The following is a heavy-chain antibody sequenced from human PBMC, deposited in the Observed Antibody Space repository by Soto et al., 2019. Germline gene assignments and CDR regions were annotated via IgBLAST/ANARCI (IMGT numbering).Heavy chain of an antibody. J-gene: IGHJ6*02. CDR2: IWYDGSNK. D-gene: IGHD3-22*01. V-gene: IGHV3-33*01. Sequence: QVQLVESGGGVVQPGRSLRLSCAASGFTFSSYGMHWVRQAPGKGLEWVAVIWYDGSNKYYADSVKGRFTISRDNSKNTLYLQMNSLRAEDTAVYYCARERYDSSGYYVYYYYGMDVWGQGTTVTVSS. CDR3: ARERYDSSGYYVYYYYGMDV. CDR1: GFTFSSYG.